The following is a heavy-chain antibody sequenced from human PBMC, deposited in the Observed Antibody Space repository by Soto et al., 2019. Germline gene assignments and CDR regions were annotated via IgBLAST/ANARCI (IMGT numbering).Heavy chain of an antibody. D-gene: IGHD1-1*01. Sequence: EVQLLQSGGGLVKPGGSLRLSCAASGFSFRSFPMSWVRQAPGKGLESVAVIMGTGGKTYYADSVQGRFTISRDDSTSTVFLQMNSLRAADTATYYCAKGGANWYFDYRGQGTLVTVTS. CDR1: GFSFRSFP. CDR2: IMGTGGKT. J-gene: IGHJ4*02. V-gene: IGHV3-23*01. CDR3: AKGGANWYFDY.